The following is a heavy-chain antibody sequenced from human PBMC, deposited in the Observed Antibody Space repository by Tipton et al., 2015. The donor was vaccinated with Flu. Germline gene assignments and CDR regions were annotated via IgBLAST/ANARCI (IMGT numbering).Heavy chain of an antibody. CDR2: ISVYNGNT. V-gene: IGHV1-18*01. Sequence: QLVQSGAEVKKPGASVKVPCKASGYTFTRYGISWVRQAPGQGPEWMGWISVYNGNTNYAEKFQDRVTMTTDTSTSTAYMELRSLRSDDTALYYCARDWPYCSGGSCFSDIWGQGTLVTVCS. CDR1: GYTFTRYG. J-gene: IGHJ4*02. CDR3: ARDWPYCSGGSCFSDI. D-gene: IGHD2-15*01.